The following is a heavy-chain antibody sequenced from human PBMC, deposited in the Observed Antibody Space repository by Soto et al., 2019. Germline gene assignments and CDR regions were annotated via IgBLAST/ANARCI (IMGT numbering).Heavy chain of an antibody. CDR2: IYYSGST. J-gene: IGHJ4*02. D-gene: IGHD5-18*01. CDR1: GGSIRSGDYY. CDR3: ARDLGHSYGFDY. V-gene: IGHV4-30-4*01. Sequence: PSETLSLTCTVSGGSIRSGDYYWSWIRQPPGKGLEWIGYIYYSGSTYYNPSLKSRVTISVDTSKNQFSLKLSSVTAADTAVYYCARDLGHSYGFDYWGQGTLVTVSS.